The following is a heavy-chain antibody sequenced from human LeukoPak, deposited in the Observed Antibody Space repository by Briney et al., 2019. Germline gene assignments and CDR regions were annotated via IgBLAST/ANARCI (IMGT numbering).Heavy chain of an antibody. CDR2: FSGSGGST. CDR1: GLTFSSYA. Sequence: GGSLTLVCAPSGLTFSSYAMSWASQDPGKGLEWLSAFSGSGGSTYYADSVKGRFTISRDNAKDSLYLQLNSLGADDAALYHCGRGSSSSSLFDYWGRGTVVTVS. D-gene: IGHD6-6*01. V-gene: IGHV3-23*01. CDR3: GRGSSSSSLFDY. J-gene: IGHJ4*02.